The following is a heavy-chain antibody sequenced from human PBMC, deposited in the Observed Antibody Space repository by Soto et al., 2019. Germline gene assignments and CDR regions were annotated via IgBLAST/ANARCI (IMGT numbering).Heavy chain of an antibody. D-gene: IGHD6-13*01. CDR3: AKAGRSSSWYGY. CDR2: ISGSGGRT. Sequence: EVQLLESGGGLVQPGGSRRLSWAAFGFTFTSNAMSWVRQARGRGLEWVSAISGSGGRTYYADSVKGRFTISRDNSKNTLYLQMNSLRAEDTAVYYCAKAGRSSSWYGYWGQGTLVTVSS. J-gene: IGHJ4*02. CDR1: GFTFTSNA. V-gene: IGHV3-23*01.